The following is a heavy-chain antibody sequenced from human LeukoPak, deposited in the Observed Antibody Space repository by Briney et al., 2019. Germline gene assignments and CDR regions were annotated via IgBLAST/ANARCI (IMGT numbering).Heavy chain of an antibody. V-gene: IGHV4-30-2*02. CDR3: ARCGRVRVGAVAGSNYYGMDV. Sequence: PSETLSLTCTVSGGSISSGGYYWSWIRQPPGKGLEWIGYIYHSGSTYYNPSLKSRVTISVDTSKNQFSLKLSSVTAADTAVYYCARCGRVRVGAVAGSNYYGMDVWGQGTTVTVSS. CDR1: GGSISSGGYY. D-gene: IGHD6-19*01. CDR2: IYHSGST. J-gene: IGHJ6*02.